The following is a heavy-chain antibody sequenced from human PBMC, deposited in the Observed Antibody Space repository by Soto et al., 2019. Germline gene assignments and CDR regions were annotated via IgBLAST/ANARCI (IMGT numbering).Heavy chain of an antibody. CDR2: ISDTGGST. V-gene: IGHV3-64D*06. CDR1: GFTFNKYA. CDR3: LKASRGDYWYYYNGVDV. J-gene: IGHJ6*02. Sequence: PGGSRRLSCSASGFTFNKYAMHWVRQAPGTGLEYVSGISDTGGSTFNADSVRGRFSISRDNSRETLFLQMSSLRAEDTAVYYCLKASRGDYWYYYNGVDVWGQGTTVTVSS. D-gene: IGHD3-16*01.